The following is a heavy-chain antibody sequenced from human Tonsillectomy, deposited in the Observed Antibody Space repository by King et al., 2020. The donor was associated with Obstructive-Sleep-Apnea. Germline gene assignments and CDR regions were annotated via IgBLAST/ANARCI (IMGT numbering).Heavy chain of an antibody. Sequence: VQSGGSLRLSCAASGFTFSSYAMSWVRQAPGKGLEWVSTISGSGGYTYYADSVKGRFTVSRDKSKNTLFLQMNSLRAQDTAVYYGAKAPAKLDYYSGAGTFLDYWGQGILVTVSS. CDR3: AKAPAKLDYYSGAGTFLDY. CDR1: GFTFSSYA. CDR2: ISGSGGYT. D-gene: IGHD3-10*01. V-gene: IGHV3-23*01. J-gene: IGHJ4*02.